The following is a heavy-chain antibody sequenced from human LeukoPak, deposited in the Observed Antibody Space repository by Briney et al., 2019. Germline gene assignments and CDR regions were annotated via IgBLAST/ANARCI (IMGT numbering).Heavy chain of an antibody. V-gene: IGHV4-38-2*02. Sequence: SETLSLTCTVSGYSISSGYYWGWIRQPPGKGLEWIGSIYHSGSTYYNPSLKSRVTISVDTSKNQFSLKLSSVTAADTAVYYCARHEYSSWFGELSPSYYFDYWGQGTLVTVSS. CDR2: IYHSGST. J-gene: IGHJ4*02. CDR3: ARHEYSSWFGELSPSYYFDY. D-gene: IGHD3-10*01. CDR1: GYSISSGYY.